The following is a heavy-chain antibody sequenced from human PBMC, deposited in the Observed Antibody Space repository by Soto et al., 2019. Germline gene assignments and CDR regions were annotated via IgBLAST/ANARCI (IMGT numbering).Heavy chain of an antibody. CDR3: ARLKRDGNNYSPLYY. V-gene: IGHV5-51*01. D-gene: IGHD5-12*01. J-gene: IGHJ4*02. Sequence: GESLKISCKGSGYSFTSYWIGWVRQMPGKGLEWMGIIYPGDSVTRYSPSFKGQVTFSADKSFSTASLQWSSRKASDTALYYCARLKRDGNNYSPLYYWGQGPLVTVS. CDR2: IYPGDSVT. CDR1: GYSFTSYW.